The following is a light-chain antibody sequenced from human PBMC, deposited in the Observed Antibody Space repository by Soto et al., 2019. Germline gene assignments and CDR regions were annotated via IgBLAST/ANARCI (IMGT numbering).Light chain of an antibody. J-gene: IGLJ1*01. CDR2: GNG. V-gene: IGLV1-40*01. CDR3: QSYDRSLSGYV. Sequence: QSVLTQPPSVSGAPGQRVTISCAGSSSNIGAGYDVHWYQHLPGTAPRLLIYGNGNRPSGVPDRFSGSKSGTSASLAITGLQAEDEADYYCQSYDRSLSGYVFGSGTKVTVL. CDR1: SSNIGAGYD.